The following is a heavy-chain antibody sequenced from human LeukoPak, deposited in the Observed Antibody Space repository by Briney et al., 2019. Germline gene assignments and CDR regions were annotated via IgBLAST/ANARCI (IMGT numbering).Heavy chain of an antibody. D-gene: IGHD3-22*01. Sequence: GGSLRLSCAASGFTFSSYAMHWVRQAPGKGLEWVAVISYDGSNKYYADSVKGRFTISRDNSKNTLYLQMNSLRAEDTAVYYCASVSAYYYDSSGQMDYWGQGTLVTVSS. J-gene: IGHJ4*02. CDR3: ASVSAYYYDSSGQMDY. CDR1: GFTFSSYA. CDR2: ISYDGSNK. V-gene: IGHV3-30-3*01.